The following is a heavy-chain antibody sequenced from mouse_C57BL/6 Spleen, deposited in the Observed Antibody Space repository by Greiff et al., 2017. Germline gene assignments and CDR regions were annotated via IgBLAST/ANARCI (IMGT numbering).Heavy chain of an antibody. V-gene: IGHV1-66*01. D-gene: IGHD3-2*02. CDR2: IYPGSGNT. CDR1: GYSFTSYY. CDR3: ARSQLRDAMDY. Sequence: VKLMESGPELVKPGASVKISCKASGYSFTSYYIHWVKQRPGQGLEWIGWIYPGSGNTKYNEKFKGKATLTADTSSSTAYMQLSSLTSEDSAVYYCARSQLRDAMDYWGQGTSVTVSS. J-gene: IGHJ4*01.